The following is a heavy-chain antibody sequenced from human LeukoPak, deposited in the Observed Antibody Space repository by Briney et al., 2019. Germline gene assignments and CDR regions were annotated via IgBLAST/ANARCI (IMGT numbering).Heavy chain of an antibody. Sequence: GGSLRFSCEASGSTFSNSAMSWVRKAPGKGLEWVSAISASGHYTYNADSAKGRFTISRDNSKNTLYLQMNSLRAEDTALYYCAKDGSWGDYYFYFYIDVWGKGTTVTVSS. CDR2: ISASGHYT. D-gene: IGHD3-16*01. CDR3: AKDGSWGDYYFYFYIDV. CDR1: GSTFSNSA. V-gene: IGHV3-23*01. J-gene: IGHJ6*03.